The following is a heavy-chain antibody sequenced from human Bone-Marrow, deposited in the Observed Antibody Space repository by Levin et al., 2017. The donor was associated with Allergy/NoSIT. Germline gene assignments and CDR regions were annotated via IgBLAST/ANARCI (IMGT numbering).Heavy chain of an antibody. CDR1: GFIFSRHS. V-gene: IGHV3-30*04. D-gene: IGHD2-21*01. Sequence: SCAASGFIFSRHSFYWVRQAPGKGLEWLAVVSHDGTHKYYAESVKGRFTISRDFVNNMVFLQMDGLRTDDTAVYSCARSIVASAIYGMDVWGQGTTVIVSS. CDR2: VSHDGTHK. CDR3: ARSIVASAIYGMDV. J-gene: IGHJ6*02.